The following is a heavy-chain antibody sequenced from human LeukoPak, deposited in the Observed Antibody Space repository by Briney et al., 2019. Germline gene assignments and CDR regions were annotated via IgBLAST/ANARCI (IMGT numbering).Heavy chain of an antibody. D-gene: IGHD2-15*01. J-gene: IGHJ6*03. CDR1: GFTFSSYG. CDR3: AKGIFCSGGSCYSKGYYYYMDV. CDR2: ISYDGSNK. Sequence: PGGSLRLSCAASGFTFSSYGMHWVRQAPGKGLEWVAVISYDGSNKYYADSVKGRFTISRDNSKNTLYLQMDSLRAEDTAVYYCAKGIFCSGGSCYSKGYYYYMDVWGKGTTVTVSS. V-gene: IGHV3-30*18.